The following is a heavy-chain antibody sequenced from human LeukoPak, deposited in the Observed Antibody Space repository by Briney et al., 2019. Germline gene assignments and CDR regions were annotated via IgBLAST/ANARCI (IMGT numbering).Heavy chain of an antibody. V-gene: IGHV3-66*01. J-gene: IGHJ4*02. D-gene: IGHD2-15*01. Sequence: GGSLRLSCAASGFTVSSNYMSWVRQAPGMGLEWVSIIYSGGSTYYADSVKGRFTISRDNFKNTLYLQMNSLRVEDTAVYYCGRASVGGGFDYWGQGTLVTVSS. CDR1: GFTVSSNY. CDR3: GRASVGGGFDY. CDR2: IYSGGST.